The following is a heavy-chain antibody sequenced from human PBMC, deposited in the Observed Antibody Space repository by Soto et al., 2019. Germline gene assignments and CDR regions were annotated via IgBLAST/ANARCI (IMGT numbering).Heavy chain of an antibody. V-gene: IGHV3-66*01. D-gene: IGHD1-26*01. J-gene: IGHJ3*02. CDR2: IYRGDST. CDR1: GFTVSTNY. Sequence: PGGSLRLSCAASGFTVSTNYIAWVRQAPGKGLEWVSIIYRGDSTYYADSVKGRFTISRDNSKNTLYLQMNSLRAEDTAVYYCARGPRRSYSDAFDIWGQGTMVSVS. CDR3: ARGPRRSYSDAFDI.